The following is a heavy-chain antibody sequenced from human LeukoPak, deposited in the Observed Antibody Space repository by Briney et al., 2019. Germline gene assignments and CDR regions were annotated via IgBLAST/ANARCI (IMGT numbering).Heavy chain of an antibody. V-gene: IGHV4-34*01. CDR2: INHSGST. D-gene: IGHD2-2*01. CDR3: ARGGVYQLPGR. J-gene: IGHJ4*02. Sequence: PSETLSLTCAVYGGSFSGYYWSWIRQPPGKGLEWIGEINHSGSTNYNPSLKSRVTISVDTSKNQFSLKLSFVTAADTAVYYCARGGVYQLPGRWGQGTLVTVSS. CDR1: GGSFSGYY.